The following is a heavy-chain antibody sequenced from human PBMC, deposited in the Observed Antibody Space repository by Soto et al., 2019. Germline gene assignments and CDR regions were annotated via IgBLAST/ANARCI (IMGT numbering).Heavy chain of an antibody. Sequence: EVQLVESGGGLVQPGGSLRLSCAASGFFFTAYGLTWFRQAPGKGLEWVSHINSHASSTLSADSVRGRFTISRDNAKNSIHLQMSSLRDEDTAVYYCTRDPEGDLDFDYWGQGTLVTVSS. CDR2: INSHASST. V-gene: IGHV3-48*02. J-gene: IGHJ4*02. D-gene: IGHD2-21*02. CDR3: TRDPEGDLDFDY. CDR1: GFFFTAYG.